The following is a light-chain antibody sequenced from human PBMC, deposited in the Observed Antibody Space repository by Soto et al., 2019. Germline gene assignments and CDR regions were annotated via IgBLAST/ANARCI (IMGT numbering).Light chain of an antibody. Sequence: QSVLTQPPSVSGAPGQRVTISCTGSSSNIGAGYDVHWYQQLPGTAPKLLIYGNSNRPSGVPDRFSGSKSGTSASLAITGVQAEDEADYCCQSYDSSLSGSRVFGTGTKLTVL. CDR1: SSNIGAGYD. V-gene: IGLV1-40*01. CDR3: QSYDSSLSGSRV. J-gene: IGLJ1*01. CDR2: GNS.